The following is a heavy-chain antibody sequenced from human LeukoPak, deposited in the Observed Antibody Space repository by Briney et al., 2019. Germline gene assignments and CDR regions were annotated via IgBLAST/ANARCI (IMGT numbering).Heavy chain of an antibody. J-gene: IGHJ4*02. Sequence: SETLSPTWPVSGGSISNYSWSWIRQPPGKGLEWIAYIYTSGSTHSNPSLKSRVTISVDTSKNQFSLKLSSVTAADTAVYYCARHDPHYGGIDYWGQGTLVTVSS. D-gene: IGHD4-23*01. V-gene: IGHV4-4*09. CDR2: IYTSGST. CDR3: ARHDPHYGGIDY. CDR1: GGSISNYS.